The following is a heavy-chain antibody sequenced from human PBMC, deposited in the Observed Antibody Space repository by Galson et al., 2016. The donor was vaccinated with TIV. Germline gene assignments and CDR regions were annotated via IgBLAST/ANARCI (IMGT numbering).Heavy chain of an antibody. CDR2: ISATGSHI. D-gene: IGHD4-11*01. Sequence: SLRLSCAASGFSFTSFSVTWVRQPPGKGLEWVSLISATGSHIYYAGSMRGRVTISRDNAKNSLYLQINSLRAEDTALYYCARRGNYLADAFDIWGQGTVVTVSS. V-gene: IGHV3-21*01. CDR3: ARRGNYLADAFDI. CDR1: GFSFTSFS. J-gene: IGHJ3*02.